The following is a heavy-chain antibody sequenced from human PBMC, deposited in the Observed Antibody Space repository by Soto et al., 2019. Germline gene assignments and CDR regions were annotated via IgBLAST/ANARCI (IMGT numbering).Heavy chain of an antibody. V-gene: IGHV3-30-3*01. J-gene: IGHJ3*02. CDR2: ISSDGTNK. Sequence: QVQVVESGGGVVQPGRSLRLSCAASGFTFSTYAMHWVRQAPGKGLQWVAVISSDGTNKYNTDSVRGRFTISRDNSNSTLFLQLNSLRPEDNAVYYCARSARVVTRDAFDIWGQGTLVTVSS. D-gene: IGHD2-21*02. CDR1: GFTFSTYA. CDR3: ARSARVVTRDAFDI.